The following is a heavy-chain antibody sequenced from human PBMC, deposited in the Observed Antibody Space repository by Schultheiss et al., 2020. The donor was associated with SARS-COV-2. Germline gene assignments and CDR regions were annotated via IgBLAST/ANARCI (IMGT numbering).Heavy chain of an antibody. CDR1: GGSFSGYY. D-gene: IGHD3-3*01. J-gene: IGHJ4*02. Sequence: SETLSLTCAVYGGSFSGYYWSWIRQPPGKGLEWIGEINHSGITNYNPSLMSRVTISVDTSKNQFSLKLSSVTAADTAVYYCARGGTRITIFGVVIFGPGYFDYWGQGTLVTVSS. CDR2: INHSGIT. CDR3: ARGGTRITIFGVVIFGPGYFDY. V-gene: IGHV4-34*01.